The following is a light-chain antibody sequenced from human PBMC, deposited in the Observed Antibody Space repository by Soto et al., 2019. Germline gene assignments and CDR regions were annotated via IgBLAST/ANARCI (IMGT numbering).Light chain of an antibody. CDR2: GTS. CDR1: QSVSSSY. Sequence: EIVLTQSPGTLSLSPGERATLYCRTSQSVSSSYLAWYQQKPGQAPRLLIYGTSSRATGIPDTFSGSGSGTDFTLTISRLEPEDFAVYYCQQYGSSPYTFGQGTKLEIK. CDR3: QQYGSSPYT. J-gene: IGKJ2*01. V-gene: IGKV3-20*01.